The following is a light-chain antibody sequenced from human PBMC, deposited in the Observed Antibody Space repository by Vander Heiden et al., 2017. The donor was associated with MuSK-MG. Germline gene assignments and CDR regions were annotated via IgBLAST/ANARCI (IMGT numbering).Light chain of an antibody. V-gene: IGKV3-20*01. J-gene: IGKJ2*01. CDR3: KQYGPTHT. Sequence: IVSTQSPGTLSLSPGERATLSCRASQSFSSSYLAWYQQKPGQAPSLLIYDASGRATGVTDRFSGSGSGTDFTLTISKLEPEDFADYYCKQYGPTHTFGQGTKLEIK. CDR1: QSFSSSY. CDR2: DAS.